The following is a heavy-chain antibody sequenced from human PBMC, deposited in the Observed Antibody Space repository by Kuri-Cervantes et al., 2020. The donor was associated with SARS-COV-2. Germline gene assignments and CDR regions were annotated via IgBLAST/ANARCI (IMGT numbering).Heavy chain of an antibody. V-gene: IGHV4-34*01. J-gene: IGHJ4*02. CDR2: INHSGST. CDR3: AGEFSSSSFLGVIDY. Sequence: SETLSLTCAVYGGSFSGYYWSWIRQPPGKGLEWIGEINHSGSTNYNPSLKSRFIISVDTPKNQFPLKLSSVTAAETAVYSCAGEFSSSSFLGVIDYWGQGTLVTVSS. D-gene: IGHD6-6*01. CDR1: GGSFSGYY.